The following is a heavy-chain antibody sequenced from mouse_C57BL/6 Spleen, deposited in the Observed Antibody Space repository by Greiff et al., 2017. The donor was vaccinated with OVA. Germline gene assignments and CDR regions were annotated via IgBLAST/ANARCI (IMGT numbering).Heavy chain of an antibody. J-gene: IGHJ3*01. Sequence: EVMLVESGGGLVKPGGSLKLSCAASGFTFSSYAMSWVRQTPEKRLEWVATISDGGSYTYYPDNVKGRFTISRDNAKNNLYLQMSHLKSEDTAMYYCAREGNYYGSSGWFAYWGQGTLVTVSA. V-gene: IGHV5-4*01. CDR1: GFTFSSYA. D-gene: IGHD1-1*01. CDR3: AREGNYYGSSGWFAY. CDR2: ISDGGSYT.